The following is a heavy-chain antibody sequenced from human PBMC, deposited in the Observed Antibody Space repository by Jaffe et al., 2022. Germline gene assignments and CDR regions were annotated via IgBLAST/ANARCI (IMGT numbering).Heavy chain of an antibody. V-gene: IGHV3-30*02. CDR3: AKGDSGYTTPFSYFDY. CDR1: GFTFSSYG. Sequence: QVQLVESGGGVVQPGGSLRLSCAASGFTFSSYGMHWVRQAPGKGLEWVAFIRYDGSNKYYADSVKGRFTISRDNSKNTLYLQMNSLRAEDTAVYYCAKGDSGYTTPFSYFDYWGQGTLVTVSS. CDR2: IRYDGSNK. J-gene: IGHJ4*02. D-gene: IGHD5-12*01.